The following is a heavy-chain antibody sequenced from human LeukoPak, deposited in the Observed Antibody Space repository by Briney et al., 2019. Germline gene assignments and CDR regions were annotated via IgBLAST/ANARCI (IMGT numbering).Heavy chain of an antibody. Sequence: SETLSLTCTVSGGSVSSGSYYWSWIRQPPGKGLEWIGYIYYSGSTNYNPSLKSRVTISVDTSKNQFSLKLSSVTAADTAMYYCASRIRNDYYDSSGYYPDYWGQGTLVTVSS. CDR1: GGSVSSGSYY. CDR2: IYYSGST. V-gene: IGHV4-61*01. D-gene: IGHD3-22*01. J-gene: IGHJ4*02. CDR3: ASRIRNDYYDSSGYYPDY.